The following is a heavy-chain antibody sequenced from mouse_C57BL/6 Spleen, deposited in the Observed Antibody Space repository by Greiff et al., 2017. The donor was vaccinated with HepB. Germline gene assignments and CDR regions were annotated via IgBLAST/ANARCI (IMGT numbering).Heavy chain of an antibody. V-gene: IGHV1-76*01. CDR2: IYPGSGNT. Sequence: VQLQQSGAELVRPGASVKLSCKASGYTFTDYYINWVKQRPGQGLEWIARIYPGSGNTYYNEKFKGKATLTAEKSSSTAYMQLSSLTSEDSAVYFCARSHYDYDSFAYWGQGTLVTVSA. CDR3: ARSHYDYDSFAY. J-gene: IGHJ3*01. D-gene: IGHD2-4*01. CDR1: GYTFTDYY.